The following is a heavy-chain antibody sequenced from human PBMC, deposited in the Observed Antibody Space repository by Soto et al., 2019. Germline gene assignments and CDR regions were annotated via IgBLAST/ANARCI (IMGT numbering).Heavy chain of an antibody. D-gene: IGHD6-19*01. CDR2: IYYSGST. Sequence: SETLSLTCTVSGCSISSYYWSWIRQPPGKGLEWIGYIYYSGSTNYNPSLKSRVTISVDTSKNQFSLKLSSVTAADTAVYYCARWYSSGFDYWGQGTLVTVSS. V-gene: IGHV4-59*01. CDR3: ARWYSSGFDY. J-gene: IGHJ4*02. CDR1: GCSISSYY.